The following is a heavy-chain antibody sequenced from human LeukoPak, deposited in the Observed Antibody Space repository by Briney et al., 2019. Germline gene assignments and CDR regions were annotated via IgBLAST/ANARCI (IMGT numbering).Heavy chain of an antibody. V-gene: IGHV3-23*01. CDR1: GFTFSSYA. D-gene: IGHD3-3*01. CDR3: ARDEGGSFWSGSIPAFDY. CDR2: ISGSGGST. Sequence: GGSLRLSCAASGFTFSSYAMSWVRQAPGKGLEWVSAISGSGGSTYYADSVKGRFTISRDNAKNSLYLQMNSLRAEDTAVYYCARDEGGSFWSGSIPAFDYWGQGTLVTVSS. J-gene: IGHJ4*02.